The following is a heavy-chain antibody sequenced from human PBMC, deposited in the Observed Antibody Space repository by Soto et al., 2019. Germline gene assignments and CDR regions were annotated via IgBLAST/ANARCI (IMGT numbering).Heavy chain of an antibody. V-gene: IGHV3-30*03. D-gene: IGHD3-10*01. CDR3: ARAYYFGSGTSYTLYY. CDR1: GFTFSNYG. CDR2: ISDDGVSK. Sequence: GGALRLSCAASGFTFSNYGMHWVRQAPGKGLEWVAVISDDGVSKYYADSVQGRFTISRDNSESAVFLQMNSLRPDDTALYFCARAYYFGSGTSYTLYYWGQGTQVTVSS. J-gene: IGHJ4*02.